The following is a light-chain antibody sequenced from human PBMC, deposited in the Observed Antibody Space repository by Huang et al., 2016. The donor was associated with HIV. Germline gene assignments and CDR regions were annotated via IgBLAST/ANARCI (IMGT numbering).Light chain of an antibody. CDR3: QQGYSALIT. Sequence: DILLTQSPSSLSASVGDRVTITCRASQNINTYLNWYQQKPGKAPNLLIHSASTLQTGVPSRFSGSGSGTDFTLTVNSLQPEDSATYYGQQGYSALITFGQGTRL. CDR1: QNINTY. J-gene: IGKJ5*01. V-gene: IGKV1-39*01. CDR2: SAS.